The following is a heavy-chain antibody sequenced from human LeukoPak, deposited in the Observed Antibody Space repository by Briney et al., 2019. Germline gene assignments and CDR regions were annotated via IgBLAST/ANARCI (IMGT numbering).Heavy chain of an antibody. CDR2: INPSGGST. J-gene: IGHJ4*02. CDR1: GYTFTNYY. Sequence: GASVKVSCKASGYTFTNYYMHWVRQAPGQGLEWMGMINPSGGSTTYAQKFQGRVTMTRDTSTSTVYMELSSLRSEDTAAYYCARVPYCTNGICYTHYYCDYWGQGTLVTVSS. D-gene: IGHD2-8*01. CDR3: ARVPYCTNGICYTHYYCDY. V-gene: IGHV1-46*01.